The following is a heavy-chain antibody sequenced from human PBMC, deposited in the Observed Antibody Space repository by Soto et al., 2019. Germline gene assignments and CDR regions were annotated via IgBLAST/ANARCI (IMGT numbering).Heavy chain of an antibody. CDR3: ARVVRYFDPPYGMDV. V-gene: IGHV3-23*01. D-gene: IGHD3-9*01. CDR1: GFTFSNYA. CDR2: IGGSGSNT. Sequence: EGQLLESGEGLVQPGGSLKLSCAASGFTFSNYAMSWVRQAPGKGLEWVSGIGGSGSNTYYADSVKGRFTISRDNSKNTLFLQMNSLRAEDTAEYYCARVVRYFDPPYGMDVWGQGTTVTVSS. J-gene: IGHJ6*02.